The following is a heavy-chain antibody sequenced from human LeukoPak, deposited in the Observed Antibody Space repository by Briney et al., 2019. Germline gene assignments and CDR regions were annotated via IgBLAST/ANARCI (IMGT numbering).Heavy chain of an antibody. D-gene: IGHD2-2*01. Sequence: PSETLSLTCTVSGGSISIYYWSWIRQPPGKGLEWIGYIYYSGSTNYNPSLKSRVTISVDTSKNQFSLKLSSVTSADTAVYYCAKRVCSSTSCYGWEYFDYWGQGTLVTVSS. CDR3: AKRVCSSTSCYGWEYFDY. J-gene: IGHJ4*02. CDR1: GGSISIYY. CDR2: IYYSGST. V-gene: IGHV4-59*01.